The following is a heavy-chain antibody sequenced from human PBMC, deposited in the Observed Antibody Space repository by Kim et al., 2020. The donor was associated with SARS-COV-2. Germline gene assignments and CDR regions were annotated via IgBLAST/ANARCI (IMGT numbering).Heavy chain of an antibody. J-gene: IGHJ4*02. CDR3: AREVVANPSYFDY. CDR2: IYTGGDT. Sequence: GGSLRLSCAVSGFTVSESRMRWVRQAHGKGLEWVSFIYTGGDTYYVDSVKGRFTISRDNSKNTVYLQMNSLRAEDTAVYYCAREVVANPSYFDYWGQGTLVTVSS. CDR1: GFTVSESR. D-gene: IGHD2-15*01. V-gene: IGHV3-53*01.